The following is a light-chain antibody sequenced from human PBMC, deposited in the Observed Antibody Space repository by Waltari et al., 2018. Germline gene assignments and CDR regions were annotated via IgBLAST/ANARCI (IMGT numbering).Light chain of an antibody. CDR3: QQRSNWPPGRT. Sequence: EIVLTQSPATLSLSPGERATLSCRANQSLDNYLAWYQQKHGLTPRLLIFDASNRATGVPVRFSGSGSGTDFTLTINSLEPEDFAVYYCQQRSNWPPGRTFGGGTKVEVK. V-gene: IGKV3-11*01. J-gene: IGKJ4*01. CDR2: DAS. CDR1: QSLDNY.